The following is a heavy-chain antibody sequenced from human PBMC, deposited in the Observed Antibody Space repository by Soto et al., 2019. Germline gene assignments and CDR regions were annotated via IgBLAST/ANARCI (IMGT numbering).Heavy chain of an antibody. CDR3: ARDAYPSRKVEWWFDP. CDR2: TYYRSKWYN. CDR1: GDSVSSNSAA. Sequence: SQTLSLTCAISGDSVSSNSAAWNWIRQSPSRGLEWLGRTYYRSKWYNDYAVSVKSRITINPDTSKNQFSLQLNSVTPEDTAVYYCARDAYPSRKVEWWFDPWGQGTLVTVSS. J-gene: IGHJ5*02. D-gene: IGHD1-1*01. V-gene: IGHV6-1*01.